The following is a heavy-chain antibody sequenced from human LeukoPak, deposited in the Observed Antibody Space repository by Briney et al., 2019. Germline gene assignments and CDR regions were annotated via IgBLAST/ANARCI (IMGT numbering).Heavy chain of an antibody. J-gene: IGHJ4*02. CDR3: ARDDSNGYLFIPH. Sequence: SETLSLTCTVSGDSISSGNSYWSWIRQPPGKGLEWIGYIYYNGKSYYNPSLKSRVTISVDASKNQFSLKLSSVTAADTAVYYCARDDSNGYLFIPHWGQGTLVTVSS. D-gene: IGHD3-22*01. CDR2: IYYNGKS. V-gene: IGHV4-30-4*01. CDR1: GDSISSGNSY.